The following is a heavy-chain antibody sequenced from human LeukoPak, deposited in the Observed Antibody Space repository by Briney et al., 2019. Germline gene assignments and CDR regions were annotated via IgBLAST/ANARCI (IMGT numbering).Heavy chain of an antibody. CDR2: IYYSGST. CDR3: ARGAGSSGWYSPFDY. CDR1: GGSISSYY. Sequence: SETLSLTCTVSGGSISSYYWSWIRQPPGKGLEWIGYIYYSGSTNYNPSLKSRVTISVDTSKNQFSLKLSSVTAADTAVYYCARGAGSSGWYSPFDYWGQGTLVTVSS. V-gene: IGHV4-59*01. J-gene: IGHJ4*02. D-gene: IGHD6-19*01.